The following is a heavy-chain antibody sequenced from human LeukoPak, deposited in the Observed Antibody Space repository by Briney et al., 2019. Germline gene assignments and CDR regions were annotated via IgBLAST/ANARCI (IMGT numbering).Heavy chain of an antibody. J-gene: IGHJ6*02. D-gene: IGHD6-6*01. CDR1: GFTFSSYA. CDR3: AKAFARPYFYYGMDV. Sequence: GGSLRLSCVASGFTFSSYAMSWVRQAPGEGLEWVSVISGTGGSTYYADSVKGRFTISRDNSKNTLHLQMNSLRAEDTAVYYCAKAFARPYFYYGMDVWGQGTTVTVS. CDR2: ISGTGGST. V-gene: IGHV3-23*01.